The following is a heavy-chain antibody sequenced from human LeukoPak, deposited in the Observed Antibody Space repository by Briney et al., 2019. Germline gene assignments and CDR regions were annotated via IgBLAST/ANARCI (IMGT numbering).Heavy chain of an antibody. Sequence: SETLSLTCAVSGGSISSGGYSWSWIRQPPGQGLEWIGYIYHSGSTYYNPSLKSRVTISVDRSKNQFSLKLSSVTAADTAVYYCARANWGFHSDYWGQGTLVTVSS. D-gene: IGHD7-27*01. CDR2: IYHSGST. V-gene: IGHV4-30-2*01. J-gene: IGHJ4*02. CDR1: GGSISSGGYS. CDR3: ARANWGFHSDY.